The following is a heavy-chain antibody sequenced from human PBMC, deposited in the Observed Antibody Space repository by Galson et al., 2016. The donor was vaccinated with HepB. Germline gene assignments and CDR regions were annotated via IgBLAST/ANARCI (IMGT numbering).Heavy chain of an antibody. CDR1: GYVFTSFA. D-gene: IGHD3-22*01. CDR2: ISVYNGST. V-gene: IGHV1-18*01. Sequence: SVKVSCKASGYVFTSFAVAWVRQAPGQGLEWMGWISVYNGSTNYAQNLQDRVTLTVVTSTTTVYMELRSLRSDDTAVYYCARERFFDSYGYYVYWGQGTLVTVSS. CDR3: ARERFFDSYGYYVY. J-gene: IGHJ4*02.